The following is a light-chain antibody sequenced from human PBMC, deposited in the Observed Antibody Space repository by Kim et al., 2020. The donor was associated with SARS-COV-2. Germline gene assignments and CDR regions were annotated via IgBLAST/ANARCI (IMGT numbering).Light chain of an antibody. J-gene: IGKJ3*01. CDR1: QSISNN. CDR2: YAS. Sequence: EIVLTQSPDFQSVTPKEKVTITCRASQSISNNIHWYQQKPDQSPKLLIKYASQSFSGVPWRFSGSGSGTRFTLTINSLEAEDAATYYCQQSNTLPFTFGPGTKVDIK. CDR3: QQSNTLPFT. V-gene: IGKV6-21*01.